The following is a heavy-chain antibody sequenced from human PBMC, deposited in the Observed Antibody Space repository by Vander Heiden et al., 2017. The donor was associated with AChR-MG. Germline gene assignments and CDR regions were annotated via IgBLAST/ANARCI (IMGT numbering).Heavy chain of an antibody. Sequence: QVQLQESGPGLVKPSQTLSLTCTVSGGSISSGSYYWSWLRQPAGKGLEWIGRIYTSGSNNYNPSLKSRVTISVDTSKNQFSLKLSSVTAADTAVYYCARALDRGYYDSSGYYSYWGQGTLVTVSS. CDR1: GGSISSGSYY. CDR2: IYTSGSN. D-gene: IGHD3-22*01. V-gene: IGHV4-61*02. CDR3: ARALDRGYYDSSGYYSY. J-gene: IGHJ4*02.